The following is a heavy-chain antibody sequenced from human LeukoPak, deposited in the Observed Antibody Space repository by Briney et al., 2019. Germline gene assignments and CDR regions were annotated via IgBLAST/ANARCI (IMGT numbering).Heavy chain of an antibody. CDR3: ARDPVMSAEVLLTAWGYFDC. J-gene: IGHJ4*02. CDR1: GFTFSSYE. CDR2: ISGSGSTI. V-gene: IGHV3-48*03. D-gene: IGHD2-21*02. Sequence: PGGSLRLSCAASGFTFSSYEMNWVRQAPGKGLEWVSYISGSGSTIDYADPVKGRFTISRDNTKNSLYLQMNSLRAEDTAIYFCARDPVMSAEVLLTAWGYFDCWGQGTLVTVSS.